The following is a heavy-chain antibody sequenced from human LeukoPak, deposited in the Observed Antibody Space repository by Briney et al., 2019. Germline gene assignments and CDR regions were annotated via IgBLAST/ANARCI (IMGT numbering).Heavy chain of an antibody. CDR3: ASSRSGPPFDY. J-gene: IGHJ4*02. Sequence: GGSLRLSCAASGFTFSSYEMNWVRQAPGKGLEWVSYISSSGSTIYCADSVKGRFTISRDNAKNSLYLQMNSLRAEDTAVYYCASSRSGPPFDYWGQGTLVTVSS. CDR2: ISSSGSTI. V-gene: IGHV3-48*03. CDR1: GFTFSSYE.